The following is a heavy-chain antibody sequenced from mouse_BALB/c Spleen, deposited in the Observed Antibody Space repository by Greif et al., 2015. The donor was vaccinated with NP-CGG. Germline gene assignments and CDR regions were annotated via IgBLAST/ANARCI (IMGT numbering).Heavy chain of an antibody. CDR2: IYPGDGDT. CDR3: ARLDYDSAWFAY. V-gene: IGHV1-80*01. CDR1: GYAFSSYW. D-gene: IGHD2-4*01. Sequence: QVQLQQSGAELVRPGSSVKISCKASGYAFSSYWMNWVKQRPGQGLEWIGQIYPGDGDTNYNGKFKGKATLTADKSSSTAYMQLSSLTSEDSAVYFCARLDYDSAWFAYWGQGTLVTVSA. J-gene: IGHJ3*01.